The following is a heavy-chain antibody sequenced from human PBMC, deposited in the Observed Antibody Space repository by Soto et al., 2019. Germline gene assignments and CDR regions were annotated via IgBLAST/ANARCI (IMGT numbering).Heavy chain of an antibody. CDR2: IKQDGSEK. CDR3: ARAPFKYSSSSWDYYYYYMDV. CDR1: GFTFSSYW. D-gene: IGHD6-6*01. J-gene: IGHJ6*03. Sequence: GGSLRLSCAASGFTFSSYWMSWVRQAPGKGLEWVANIKQDGSEKYYVEYVNGRFTIARDNAKNSLYLQMNSLRAEDTAVYYCARAPFKYSSSSWDYYYYYMDVWGKGTTVTVSS. V-gene: IGHV3-7*01.